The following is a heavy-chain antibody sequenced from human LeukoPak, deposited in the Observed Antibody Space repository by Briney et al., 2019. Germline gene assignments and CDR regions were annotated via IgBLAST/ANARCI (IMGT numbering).Heavy chain of an antibody. D-gene: IGHD3-16*02. J-gene: IGHJ4*02. CDR2: ISWDGGST. CDR1: GFTFDDYT. V-gene: IGHV3-43*01. CDR3: ARGSFYDYVWGSYRPFDY. Sequence: GGSLRLSCAASGFTFDDYTMHWVRQAPGKGLEWVSLISWDGGSTYYADSVKGRFTISRDNAKNSLYLQMNSLRAEDTALYYCARGSFYDYVWGSYRPFDYWGQGTLVTVSS.